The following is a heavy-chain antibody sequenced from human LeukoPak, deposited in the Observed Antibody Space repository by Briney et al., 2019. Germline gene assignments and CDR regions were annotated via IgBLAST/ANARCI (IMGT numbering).Heavy chain of an antibody. D-gene: IGHD3-22*01. CDR3: ARVHVNSGYYFGDAFDI. CDR2: IYHSGST. V-gene: IGHV4-4*02. CDR1: GGSISSSNW. J-gene: IGHJ3*02. Sequence: PSETLSLTCAVSGGSISSSNWWSWVRQPPGKGLEWIGEIYHSGSTNYNPSLKSRVTISVDTSKNQFSLKLSSVTAADTSIYYCARVHVNSGYYFGDAFDIWGQGTMVTVSS.